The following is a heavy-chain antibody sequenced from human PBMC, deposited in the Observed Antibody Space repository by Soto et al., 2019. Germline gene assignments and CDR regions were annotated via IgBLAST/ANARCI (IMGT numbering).Heavy chain of an antibody. V-gene: IGHV3-72*01. CDR2: TKNKAQSYTT. CDR1: GFTLSDHY. D-gene: IGHD2-15*01. J-gene: IGHJ5*01. Sequence: EVQLVESGGGLVQPGGSLRLSCAASGFTLSDHYMDWVRQAPGKGLEWVGRTKNKAQSYTTEYAASVKGRFTISRDDSENSLYLQMNSLETEDTAVYYCARWTSGAGDSWGQGTLVTVSS. CDR3: ARWTSGAGDS.